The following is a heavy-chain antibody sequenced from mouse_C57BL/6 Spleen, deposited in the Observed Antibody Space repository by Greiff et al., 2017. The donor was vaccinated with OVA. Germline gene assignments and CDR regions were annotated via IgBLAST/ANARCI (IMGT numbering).Heavy chain of an antibody. CDR2: IRSKSNNYAT. D-gene: IGHD1-1*01. CDR3: VRDYGRYFDY. CDR1: GFSFNTYA. J-gene: IGHJ2*01. V-gene: IGHV10-1*01. Sequence: EVHLVESGGGLVQPKGSLKLSCAASGFSFNTYAMNWVRQAPGKGLEWVARIRSKSNNYATYYADSVKDRFTISRDDSESMLYLQMNNLKTEDTAMYYCVRDYGRYFDYWGQGTTLTVSS.